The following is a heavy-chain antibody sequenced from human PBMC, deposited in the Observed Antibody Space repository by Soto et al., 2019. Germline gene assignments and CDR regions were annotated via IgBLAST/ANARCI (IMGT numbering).Heavy chain of an antibody. V-gene: IGHV1-69*13. Sequence: ASVKVSCKASGGTFSSYAISWVRQAPGQGLEWMGGIIPIFGTANYAQKFQGRVTITADESTSTAYMELSSLRSEDTAVYYCARFFGEIAAEDYYYYGMDVWGQGTTVTVSS. CDR2: IIPIFGTA. CDR3: ARFFGEIAAEDYYYYGMDV. J-gene: IGHJ6*02. CDR1: GGTFSSYA. D-gene: IGHD6-13*01.